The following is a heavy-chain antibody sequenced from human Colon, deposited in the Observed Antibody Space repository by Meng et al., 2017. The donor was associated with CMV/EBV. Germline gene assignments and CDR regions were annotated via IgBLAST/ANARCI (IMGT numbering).Heavy chain of an antibody. D-gene: IGHD7-27*01. CDR2: ISPKHGAT. Sequence: KASGYTFTAYDMHWVRQAPGKGPEWMGRISPKHGATDYAQKFQGRVIMTWDTSTDTAYMDLSRLTSDDTAIYFCARDYRANWAIDSWGQGTLVTVSS. V-gene: IGHV1-2*06. CDR3: ARDYRANWAIDS. J-gene: IGHJ4*02. CDR1: GYTFTAYD.